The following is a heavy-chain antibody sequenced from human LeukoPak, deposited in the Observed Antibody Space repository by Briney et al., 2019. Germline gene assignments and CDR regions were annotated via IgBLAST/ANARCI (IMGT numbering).Heavy chain of an antibody. Sequence: GGSLRLSCAASGFTFSSYAMSWVRQAPGKGLEWVSSISSSSSYIYYADSVKGRFTISRDNAKNSLYLQMNSLRAEDTAVYYCARGLPAAHDAFDIWGQGTMVTVSS. CDR3: ARGLPAAHDAFDI. CDR2: ISSSSSYI. V-gene: IGHV3-21*01. J-gene: IGHJ3*02. D-gene: IGHD2-2*01. CDR1: GFTFSSYA.